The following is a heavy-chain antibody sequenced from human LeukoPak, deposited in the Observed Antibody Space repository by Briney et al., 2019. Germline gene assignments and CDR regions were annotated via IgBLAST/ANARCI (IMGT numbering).Heavy chain of an antibody. J-gene: IGHJ5*02. D-gene: IGHD2-2*02. CDR2: FDPEDGET. Sequence: ASVKVSCKVSGYTLTELSMHWVRQAPGKGLEWMGGFDPEDGETIYAQKFQGRVTMTEDTSTDTAYMELSSLRSEDTAVYYCARGGSSTSCYTCFDPWGQGTLVTVSS. V-gene: IGHV1-24*01. CDR1: GYTLTELS. CDR3: ARGGSSTSCYTCFDP.